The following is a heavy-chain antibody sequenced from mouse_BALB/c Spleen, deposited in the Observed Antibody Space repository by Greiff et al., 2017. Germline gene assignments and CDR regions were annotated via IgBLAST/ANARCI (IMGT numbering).Heavy chain of an antibody. J-gene: IGHJ4*01. V-gene: IGHV2-9*02. CDR1: GFSLTSYG. D-gene: IGHD1-1*01. CDR2: IWAGGST. CDR3: ARNFYYCGSSYVFDYAMDY. Sequence: QVQLQQSGPGLVAPSQSLSITCTVSGFSLTSYGVHWVRQPPGKGLEWLGVIWAGGSTNYNSALMSRLSISKDNSKSQVFLKMNSLQTDDTAMYYCARNFYYCGSSYVFDYAMDYWGQGTSVTVSS.